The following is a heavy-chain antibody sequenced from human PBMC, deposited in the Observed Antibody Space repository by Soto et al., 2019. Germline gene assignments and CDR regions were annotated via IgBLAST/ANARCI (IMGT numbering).Heavy chain of an antibody. J-gene: IGHJ4*02. CDR1: GGSISSSNW. Sequence: QVQLQESGPGLVKPSGTLSLTCAVSGGSISSSNWWSWVRQPPGKGLEWIGEIYHSGSTNYNPSLQSRVTISGDKSKHRFSLELTSVTAWDTAGYYCAQVIRAYDPIDYWGQGPLVPVSS. CDR2: IYHSGST. D-gene: IGHD2-21*01. V-gene: IGHV4-4*02. CDR3: AQVIRAYDPIDY.